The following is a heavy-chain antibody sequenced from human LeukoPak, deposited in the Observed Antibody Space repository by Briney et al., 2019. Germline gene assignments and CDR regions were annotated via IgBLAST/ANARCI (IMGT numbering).Heavy chain of an antibody. Sequence: GGSLRLSCAASGFTFSSYWMHWVRQAPGKGLVWVSRINSDGSSTSYADSVKGQFTISRDNAKNTLYLQMNSLGAEDTAVYYCARGGGYYYDSSGTLDDWGQGTLVTVSS. D-gene: IGHD3-22*01. CDR2: INSDGSST. V-gene: IGHV3-74*01. J-gene: IGHJ4*02. CDR3: ARGGGYYYDSSGTLDD. CDR1: GFTFSSYW.